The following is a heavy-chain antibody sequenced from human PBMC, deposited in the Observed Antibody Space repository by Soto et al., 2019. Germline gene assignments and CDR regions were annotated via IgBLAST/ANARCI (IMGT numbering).Heavy chain of an antibody. CDR1: GGTFSSYA. Sequence: SVKVSCKASGGTFSSYAISWVRQASGQGLEWMGGIIPIFGTANYAQKFQGRVTITADKSTSTAYMELSSLRSEDTAVYYCARDYDSSGYFDYWGQGTLVTVSS. J-gene: IGHJ4*02. D-gene: IGHD3-22*01. CDR2: IIPIFGTA. CDR3: ARDYDSSGYFDY. V-gene: IGHV1-69*06.